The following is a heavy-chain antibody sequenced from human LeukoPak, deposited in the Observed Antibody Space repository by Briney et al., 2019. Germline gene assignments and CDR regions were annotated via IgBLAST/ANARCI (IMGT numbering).Heavy chain of an antibody. Sequence: GGSLRLSCAASGFTFDDYATHWVRQAPGKGLEWVSGISWNSGSIGYADSVKGRFTISRDNAKNSLYLQMNSLRAEDMALYYCAKGSMDAFDIWGQGTMVTVSS. CDR3: AKGSMDAFDI. CDR2: ISWNSGSI. D-gene: IGHD2-8*01. CDR1: GFTFDDYA. V-gene: IGHV3-9*03. J-gene: IGHJ3*02.